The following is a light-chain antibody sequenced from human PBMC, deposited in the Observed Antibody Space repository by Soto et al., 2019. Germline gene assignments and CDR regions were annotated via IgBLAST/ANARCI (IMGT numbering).Light chain of an antibody. CDR3: QQHFDLRT. Sequence: EIVLTQSPATLSLSPGERATLSCRASQSLLSSYLAWYQQKPGQAPRLLIYGASSRATGVPDRFSGSGSGTDFTLTITRLVPEDFAMYYCQQHFDLRTFGQGTRVEI. CDR1: QSLLSSY. CDR2: GAS. J-gene: IGKJ1*01. V-gene: IGKV3-20*01.